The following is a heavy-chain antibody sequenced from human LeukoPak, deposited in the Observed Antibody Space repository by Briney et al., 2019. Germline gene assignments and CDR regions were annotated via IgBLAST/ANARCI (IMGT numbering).Heavy chain of an antibody. CDR1: GGSFSGYY. Sequence: SETLSLTCAVYGGSFSGYYWSWIRQPPGKGLEWIGEINHSGSTNYNPSLKSRVTISVDTSKNQFSLKLSSVTAADTAVCYCARGGLSEDYWGQGTLVTVSS. V-gene: IGHV4-34*01. CDR2: INHSGST. J-gene: IGHJ4*02. D-gene: IGHD2/OR15-2a*01. CDR3: ARGGLSEDY.